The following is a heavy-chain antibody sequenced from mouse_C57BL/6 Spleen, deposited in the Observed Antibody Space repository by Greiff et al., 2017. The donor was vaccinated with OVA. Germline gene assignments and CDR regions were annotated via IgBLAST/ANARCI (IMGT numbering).Heavy chain of an antibody. V-gene: IGHV1-80*01. CDR2: IYPGDGDT. CDR1: GYAFSSYW. D-gene: IGHD1-1*01. CDR3: ARGGVTTVGARGFAY. Sequence: VKVVESGAELVKPGASVKISCKASGYAFSSYWMNWVKQRPGKGLEWIGQIYPGDGDTNYNGKFKGKATLTADKSSSTAYMQLSSLTSEDSAVYFCARGGVTTVGARGFAYWGQGTLVTVSA. J-gene: IGHJ3*01.